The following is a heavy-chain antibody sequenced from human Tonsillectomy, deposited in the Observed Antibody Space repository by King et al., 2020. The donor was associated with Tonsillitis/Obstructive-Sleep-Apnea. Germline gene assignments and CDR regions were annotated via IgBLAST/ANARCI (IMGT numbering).Heavy chain of an antibody. D-gene: IGHD6-13*01. J-gene: IGHJ6*03. Sequence: VQLVESGGGVVQPGRSLRLSCAASGFTFSSYAMHWVRQAPGKGLEWVAVISYDGSNKYYADPVKGRFTISRDNSKNTQYMKINSLRYEDTDVYYCAREEGSNHYYYYYYMDVWGQGTKVTVSS. CDR1: GFTFSSYA. V-gene: IGHV3-30*04. CDR3: AREEGSNHYYYYYYMDV. CDR2: ISYDGSNK.